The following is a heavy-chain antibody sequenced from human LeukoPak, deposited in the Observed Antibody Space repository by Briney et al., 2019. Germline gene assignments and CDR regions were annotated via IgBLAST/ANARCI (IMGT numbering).Heavy chain of an antibody. CDR2: VSSTGDT. V-gene: IGHV4-39*01. D-gene: IGHD4-23*01. Sequence: KPSETLSLTCAVPGFSISTITYYWGWIRQPPGKGLEWIGTVSSTGDTYYNPSLKSRVTVSIATSSNQFSLRLTSMTAANTAVYYCARLTWVGAASWFDPWGQGALVTVSS. J-gene: IGHJ5*02. CDR3: ARLTWVGAASWFDP. CDR1: GFSISTITYY.